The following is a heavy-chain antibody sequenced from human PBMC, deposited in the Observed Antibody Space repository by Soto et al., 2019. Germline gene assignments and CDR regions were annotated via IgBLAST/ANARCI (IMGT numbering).Heavy chain of an antibody. CDR2: IRFDGTDE. CDR1: KSIFTGYG. V-gene: IGHV3-33*01. D-gene: IGHD6-13*01. J-gene: IGHJ3*02. CDR3: ARDPRSAAQKYAFDI. Sequence: GGSLRLSCAASKSIFTGYGMHWVRQTPGKGLEWVAVIRFDGTDEHYADSVKGRFTISRDNSKNSLYLQMNSLRAEDTAVYYCARDPRSAAQKYAFDIWGQGTMVTVSS.